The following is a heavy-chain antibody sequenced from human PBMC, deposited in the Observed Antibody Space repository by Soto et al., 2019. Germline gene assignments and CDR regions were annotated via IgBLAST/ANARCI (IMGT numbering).Heavy chain of an antibody. CDR2: IITAFGTT. CDR3: TRSYGYTFGGSLDN. V-gene: IGHV1-69*01. Sequence: QVQLVQSGPEVKKPGSSVKVYCKASGDTFNSYVITWVRQAPGQGLEWLGGIITAFGTTSYAQNCQDRLTITADEAATTDHMELSSLTSDDTAMYYCTRSYGYTFGGSLDNWGQGTLVTVSS. CDR1: GDTFNSYV. J-gene: IGHJ4*02. D-gene: IGHD5-18*01.